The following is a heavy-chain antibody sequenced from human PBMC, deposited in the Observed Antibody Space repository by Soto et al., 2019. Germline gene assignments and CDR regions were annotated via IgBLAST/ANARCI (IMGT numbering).Heavy chain of an antibody. CDR3: ARESYYGSGATVVGY. CDR1: GGSISNFY. CDR2: IYYSGTT. D-gene: IGHD3-10*01. Sequence: SETLSLTCTVSGGSISNFYWSWIRQPPGKGLEWIGYIYYSGTTSYNPSLNSRVTISVDTSKNQFSLKLNSVTAADTAVYYCARESYYGSGATVVGYWGLGTLVTVSS. V-gene: IGHV4-59*01. J-gene: IGHJ4*02.